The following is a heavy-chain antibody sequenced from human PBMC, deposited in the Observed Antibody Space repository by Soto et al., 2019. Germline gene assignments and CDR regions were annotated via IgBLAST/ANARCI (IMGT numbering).Heavy chain of an antibody. Sequence: SXIQSLSRTVAWGYIVSLYCSWIRQPPGKGLEWIGYIYHRGSTNYNPSLKSRVTISADTSKNQFFLKLTSVSAADTAVYYCASGPPLLYFQHWGQGTQVTVSS. CDR1: WGYIVSLY. CDR2: IYHRGST. CDR3: ASGPPLLYFQH. J-gene: IGHJ1*01. V-gene: IGHV4-59*11.